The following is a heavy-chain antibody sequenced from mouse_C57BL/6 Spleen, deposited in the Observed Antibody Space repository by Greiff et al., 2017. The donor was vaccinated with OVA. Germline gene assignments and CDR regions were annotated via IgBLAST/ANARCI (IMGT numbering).Heavy chain of an antibody. V-gene: IGHV1-15*01. CDR2: IDPETGGT. Sequence: VQGVESGAELVRPGASVTLSCKASGYTFTDYEMHWVKQTPVHGLEWIGAIDPETGGTAYNQKFKGKAILTADKSSSTAYMELRSLTSEDSAVYYCTKTAQVPYAYWGQGTLVTVSA. J-gene: IGHJ3*01. D-gene: IGHD3-2*02. CDR1: GYTFTDYE. CDR3: TKTAQVPYAY.